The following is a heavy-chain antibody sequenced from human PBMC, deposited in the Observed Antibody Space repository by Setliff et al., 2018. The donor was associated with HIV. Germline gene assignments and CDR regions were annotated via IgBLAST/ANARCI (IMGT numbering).Heavy chain of an antibody. V-gene: IGHV1-46*01. CDR1: GYTFTSYY. CDR3: ARAYDRYCSSTSCYEWFDP. CDR2: INPSGGST. D-gene: IGHD2-2*01. J-gene: IGHJ5*02. Sequence: APVKVSCKASGYTFTSYYMHWVRQAPGQGLEWMGIINPSGGSTSYAQKFQGRVTMTRDTSTSTVYMELSSLRSEDTAVYYCARAYDRYCSSTSCYEWFDPWGQGTLVTVSS.